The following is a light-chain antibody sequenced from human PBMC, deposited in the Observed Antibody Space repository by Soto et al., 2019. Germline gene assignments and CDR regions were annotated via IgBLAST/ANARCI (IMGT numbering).Light chain of an antibody. CDR2: GAS. J-gene: IGKJ1*01. Sequence: EIVLAQSPGTLSLSPGERATLSCRASHSVSSSYLAWYQQKPGQAPRLLIYGASSRATGIPDRFSGSGSGTNFTLTISRLEPEDFAMYYCQQCGGSPTFGQGTKVDI. CDR1: HSVSSSY. CDR3: QQCGGSPT. V-gene: IGKV3-20*01.